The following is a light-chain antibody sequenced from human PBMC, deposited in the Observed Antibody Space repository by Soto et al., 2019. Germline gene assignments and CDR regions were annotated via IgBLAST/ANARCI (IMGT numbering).Light chain of an antibody. CDR2: GNS. CDR1: SSNIGAGYD. V-gene: IGLV1-40*01. J-gene: IGLJ2*01. CDR3: QSYDSSLSGYVV. Sequence: HSVLTQPPSVSGAPGQRVTISCTGSSSNIGAGYDVHWYQQLPGPAPKLLIYGNSNRPSGVPDRFSGSKSGTSASLAITGLQAEDEADYYCQSYDSSLSGYVVFGGGTKLTVL.